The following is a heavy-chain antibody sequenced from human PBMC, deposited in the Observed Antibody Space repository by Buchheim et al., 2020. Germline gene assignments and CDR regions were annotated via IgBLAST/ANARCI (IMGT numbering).Heavy chain of an antibody. CDR1: GGSFSGYY. CDR3: VRYPYGIIPPGIDY. Sequence: QVQLQQWGAGLLKPSETLSLTCAVYGGSFSGYYWSWIRQPPGKGLEWIGEMHHGGTTNYNPSLESRVTISVDKSKNHFSLKLTSVTAADTAVYYCVRYPYGIIPPGIDYWGQGTL. D-gene: IGHD1-1*01. J-gene: IGHJ4*02. CDR2: MHHGGTT. V-gene: IGHV4-34*01.